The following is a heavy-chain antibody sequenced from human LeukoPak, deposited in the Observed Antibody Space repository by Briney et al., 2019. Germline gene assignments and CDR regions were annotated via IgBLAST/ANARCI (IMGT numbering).Heavy chain of an antibody. CDR2: IYYSGST. Sequence: SEPLSLPCTVSGGSISSYYWSWIRQPPGKRLEWSGYIYYSGSTNYNPSLKSRVTISVDTSKNQFSLKLSSVTAAATAVYYCARVDQPQHRYGSPVAFDIWGQGTMVTVSS. CDR3: ARVDQPQHRYGSPVAFDI. D-gene: IGHD5-18*01. V-gene: IGHV4-59*01. CDR1: GGSISSYY. J-gene: IGHJ3*02.